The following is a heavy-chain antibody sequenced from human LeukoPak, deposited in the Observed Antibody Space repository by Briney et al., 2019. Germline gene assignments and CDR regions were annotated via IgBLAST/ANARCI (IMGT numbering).Heavy chain of an antibody. CDR3: ARRRYYDSTGYLD. D-gene: IGHD3-22*01. V-gene: IGHV4-39*01. Sequence: SETLSLTCSVSGGFISSSSYYWGWIRQLPGKGLEWIGDIYYSGSSYYDPSLKSRVAISIDTSKNQFSLRLSPVTAADSATYYCARRRYYDSTGYLDWGQGTLVTVSS. CDR2: IYYSGSS. J-gene: IGHJ1*01. CDR1: GGFISSSSYY.